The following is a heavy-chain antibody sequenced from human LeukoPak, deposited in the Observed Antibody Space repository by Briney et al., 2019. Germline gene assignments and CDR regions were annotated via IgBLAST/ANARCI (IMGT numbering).Heavy chain of an antibody. Sequence: PGGSLRLSCAASGFSVSSNYMSWVRQAPGKGLEYLSVVYSGGRTYYSDSVKGRFTISRDIPKNTLYLQMNSLKADNTAVYYCTRQKWQLPFHWGQGTLVTVSS. V-gene: IGHV3-53*01. J-gene: IGHJ4*02. CDR1: GFSVSSNY. CDR3: TRQKWQLPFH. D-gene: IGHD1-26*01. CDR2: VYSGGRT.